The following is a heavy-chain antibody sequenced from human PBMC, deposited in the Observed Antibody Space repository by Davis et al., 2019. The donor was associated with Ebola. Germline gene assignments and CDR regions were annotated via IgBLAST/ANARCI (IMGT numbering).Heavy chain of an antibody. J-gene: IGHJ4*02. CDR3: AREYSSGRFGDYFDY. Sequence: ASVKVSCKASGYTFTNYYMHWVRQAPGQGLQWMGWISPYNGHTDYAQSLRDRFTMTTDTSTNTVYMELKSLRSDDTAVYYCAREYSSGRFGDYFDYWGQGTLVTVSS. D-gene: IGHD6-19*01. V-gene: IGHV1-18*04. CDR2: ISPYNGHT. CDR1: GYTFTNYY.